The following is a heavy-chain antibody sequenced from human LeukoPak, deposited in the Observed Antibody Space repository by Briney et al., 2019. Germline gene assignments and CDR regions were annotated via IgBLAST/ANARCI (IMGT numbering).Heavy chain of an antibody. D-gene: IGHD1-26*01. V-gene: IGHV3-21*01. Sequence: GGSLRLSCAASGFTFSSYSMNWVRQAPGKGLEWVSSISSSSSYIYYTDSVKGRFTISRDNAKNSLYLQMNSLRAEDTAVYYCARDLGAVHYDYWGQGTLVTVSS. CDR3: ARDLGAVHYDY. J-gene: IGHJ4*02. CDR2: ISSSSSYI. CDR1: GFTFSSYS.